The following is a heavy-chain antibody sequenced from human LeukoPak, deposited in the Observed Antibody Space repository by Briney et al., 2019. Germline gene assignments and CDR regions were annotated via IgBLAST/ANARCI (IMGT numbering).Heavy chain of an antibody. J-gene: IGHJ4*02. CDR1: GGSISSSSYY. CDR2: INDSGTT. CDR3: ARHQWSGSWGYYFDY. V-gene: IGHV4-39*01. D-gene: IGHD6-13*01. Sequence: PSETLSLTCTVSGGSISSSSYYWGWTRQPPGKGLEWIGSINDSGTTYYNPSLKSRVTISVDTSKNQFSLRLSSVTAADTAVFYCARHQWSGSWGYYFDYWGQGTLVTVSS.